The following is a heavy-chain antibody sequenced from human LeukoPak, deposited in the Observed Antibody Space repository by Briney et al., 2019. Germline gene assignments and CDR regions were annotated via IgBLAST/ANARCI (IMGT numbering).Heavy chain of an antibody. Sequence: SETLSLTCAVYGGSFSGYYWSWIRQPPGKGLEWIGEINHSGGTNYNPSLKSRVTISVDTSKNQFSLKLSSVTAADTAVYYCARGRYCSSTSCYFMSRFDPWGQGTLVTVSS. CDR1: GGSFSGYY. CDR2: INHSGGT. V-gene: IGHV4-34*01. D-gene: IGHD2-2*01. CDR3: ARGRYCSSTSCYFMSRFDP. J-gene: IGHJ5*02.